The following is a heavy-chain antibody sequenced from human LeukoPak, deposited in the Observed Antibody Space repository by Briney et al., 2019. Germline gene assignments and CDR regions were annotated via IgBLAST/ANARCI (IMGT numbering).Heavy chain of an antibody. Sequence: PGGSLRPSCAASGFTFSTYSMNWVRQAPGKGLEWISYISSDSSSIYYADSVKGRFTISRDNARNSLYLQMNSLRAEDTAVFYCARSGRWSGYSVGYYYYYIDVWGKGTTVTVSS. V-gene: IGHV3-48*01. D-gene: IGHD3-3*01. J-gene: IGHJ6*03. CDR2: ISSDSSSI. CDR3: ARSGRWSGYSVGYYYYYIDV. CDR1: GFTFSTYS.